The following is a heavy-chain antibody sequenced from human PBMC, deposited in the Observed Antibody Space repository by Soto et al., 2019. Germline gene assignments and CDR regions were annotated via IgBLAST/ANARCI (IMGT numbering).Heavy chain of an antibody. V-gene: IGHV4-59*11. D-gene: IGHD6-19*01. CDR1: CGSINSHY. J-gene: IGHJ4*02. Sequence: SETLSLTCTFSCGSINSHYWSWIRQSPGKGLEWIGYIHYSGSTTYNPSLKSRVTISVDTSKNQFSLRLSSVTAADTAVYYCARGFSGRMYYFDYWGQGTLVTVSS. CDR2: IHYSGST. CDR3: ARGFSGRMYYFDY.